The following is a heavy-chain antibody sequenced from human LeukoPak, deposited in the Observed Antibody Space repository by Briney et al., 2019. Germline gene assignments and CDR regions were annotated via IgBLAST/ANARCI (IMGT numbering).Heavy chain of an antibody. V-gene: IGHV3-23*01. CDR3: ARDYYGSGSYYNGNFDY. J-gene: IGHJ4*02. D-gene: IGHD3-10*01. Sequence: PGGSLRLSCAASGFTFSSYAMSWVRQAPGKGLEWVSAISGSGGSTYYADSVKGRFTISRDNSKNTLYLQMISLRAEDTAVYYCARDYYGSGSYYNGNFDYWGQGTLVTVSS. CDR1: GFTFSSYA. CDR2: ISGSGGST.